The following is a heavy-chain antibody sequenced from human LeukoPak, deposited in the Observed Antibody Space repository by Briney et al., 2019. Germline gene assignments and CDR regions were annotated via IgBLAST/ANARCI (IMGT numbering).Heavy chain of an antibody. CDR3: ARDSLDTAMIHY. J-gene: IGHJ4*02. Sequence: GGSLRLSCAASGFTVSSNYMSWVRQAPGKGLEWVSVIYSGGSTYYADSVKGRFTISRDNSKNTLYLQMNSLRAEDTAVYYCARDSLDTAMIHYWGQGTLVTVSS. CDR2: IYSGGST. D-gene: IGHD5-18*01. V-gene: IGHV3-66*01. CDR1: GFTVSSNY.